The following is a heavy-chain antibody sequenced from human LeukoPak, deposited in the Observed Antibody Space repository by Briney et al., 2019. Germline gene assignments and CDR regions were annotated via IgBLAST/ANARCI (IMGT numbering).Heavy chain of an antibody. CDR2: INHSGST. CDR3: ARLGNSSWFDP. CDR1: GGSFSGYY. Sequence: SETLSLTCTVYGGSFSGYYWSWIRQPPGKGLEWIGEINHSGSTNYNPSLKSRVTISVDTSKNQFSLKLSSVTAADTAVYYCARLGNSSWFDPWGQGTLVTVSS. V-gene: IGHV4-34*01. D-gene: IGHD4-11*01. J-gene: IGHJ5*02.